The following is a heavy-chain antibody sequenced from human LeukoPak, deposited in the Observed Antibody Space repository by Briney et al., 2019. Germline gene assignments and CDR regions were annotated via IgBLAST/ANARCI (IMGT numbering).Heavy chain of an antibody. CDR1: GLTVSSNY. J-gene: IGHJ1*01. V-gene: IGHV3-53*01. D-gene: IGHD1-14*01. Sequence: GGSLRLSCAAAGLTVSSNYMSWARPAPGKGLEWVSVMYRSDATYYADSVQGRFTISRDISKNTVYLQMDSLRSENAAVYYCARDLPDQGANWGQGTLVIVSS. CDR2: MYRSDAT. CDR3: ARDLPDQGAN.